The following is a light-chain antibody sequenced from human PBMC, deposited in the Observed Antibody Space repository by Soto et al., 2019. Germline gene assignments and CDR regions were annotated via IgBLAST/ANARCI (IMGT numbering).Light chain of an antibody. CDR2: AAS. Sequence: DIQMTHSPSSLSASVGDRVTISCPAIQTINIYLNWYQQKPGKDPEVLIYAASCLQSGVQSRLSGSGSGTEFTLIISSVQPEDFATYYCRQNYRPVFSFGPGTKGDIK. CDR1: QTINIY. J-gene: IGKJ3*01. V-gene: IGKV1-39*01. CDR3: RQNYRPVFS.